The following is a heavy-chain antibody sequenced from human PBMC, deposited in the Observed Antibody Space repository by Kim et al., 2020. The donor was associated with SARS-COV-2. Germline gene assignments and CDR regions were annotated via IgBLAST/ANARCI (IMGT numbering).Heavy chain of an antibody. CDR1: GGSFSGYY. J-gene: IGHJ4*01. V-gene: IGHV4-34*01. CDR2: INHSGST. CDR3: ARGRDVPSKSSSWNFDY. Sequence: SETLSLTCAVYGGSFSGYYWSWIRQPPGKGLEWIGEINHSGSTNYNPSLKSRVTISVDTSKNQFSLKLSSVTAADTAVYYCARGRDVPSKSSSWNFDYWG. D-gene: IGHD6-13*01.